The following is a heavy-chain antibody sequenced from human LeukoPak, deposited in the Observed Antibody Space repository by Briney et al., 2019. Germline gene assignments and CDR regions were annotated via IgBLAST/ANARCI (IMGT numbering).Heavy chain of an antibody. CDR2: ISSSSNTI. V-gene: IGHV3-48*04. CDR3: AKELYGWYYDY. CDR1: GFTFSSYS. D-gene: IGHD6-19*01. Sequence: GGSLRLSCAASGFTFSSYSMNWVRQAPGKGLEWVSYISSSSNTIYYADSVKGRFTISRDNAKNSLYLQMNSLRAEDTAVYYCAKELYGWYYDYWGQGTLVTVSS. J-gene: IGHJ4*02.